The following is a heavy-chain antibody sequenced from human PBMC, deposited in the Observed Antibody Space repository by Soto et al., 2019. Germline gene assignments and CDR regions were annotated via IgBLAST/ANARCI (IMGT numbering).Heavy chain of an antibody. D-gene: IGHD6-13*01. Sequence: QVQLVQSGAEVKKPGASVKVSCKASGYNFTNYGSSWVRQAPGQGPEWMGWLSGDNGNTNYVQTLQGRVTMTTDTSTSTAYMELRSLRSDDPAVYYCARECSTWSSEYYPHWGQGTPVIVSS. CDR2: LSGDNGNT. CDR3: ARECSTWSSEYYPH. J-gene: IGHJ1*01. CDR1: GYNFTNYG. V-gene: IGHV1-18*01.